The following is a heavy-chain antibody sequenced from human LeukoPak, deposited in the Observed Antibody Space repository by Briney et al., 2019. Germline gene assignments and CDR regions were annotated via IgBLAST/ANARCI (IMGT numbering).Heavy chain of an antibody. D-gene: IGHD6-19*01. Sequence: PSETLSLTCTVSGGSISSSSYYWGWIRQPPGKGLEWIGSIYYSGSTYYNPSLKSRVTISVDTSKNQFSLKLSSVTAADTAVYYCARRGSGWYESRFFLDAFDIWGQGTMVTVSS. CDR3: ARRGSGWYESRFFLDAFDI. V-gene: IGHV4-39*01. J-gene: IGHJ3*02. CDR1: GGSISSSSYY. CDR2: IYYSGST.